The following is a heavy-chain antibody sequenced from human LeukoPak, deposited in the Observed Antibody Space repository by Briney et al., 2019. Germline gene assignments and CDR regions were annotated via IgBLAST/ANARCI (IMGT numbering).Heavy chain of an antibody. CDR2: VHYSGST. CDR1: GGSIIGYY. Sequence: SETLSLTCTVSGGSIIGYYWNWVRHRPGRGLEWIGYVHYSGSTKYNSSLNNRVIISIDTSKNQFSLRLTSVTPADTAVYSCERDLAGDWGNYFDYWGQGIVVTVPS. CDR3: ERDLAGDWGNYFDY. J-gene: IGHJ4*02. D-gene: IGHD3-16*01. V-gene: IGHV4-59*12.